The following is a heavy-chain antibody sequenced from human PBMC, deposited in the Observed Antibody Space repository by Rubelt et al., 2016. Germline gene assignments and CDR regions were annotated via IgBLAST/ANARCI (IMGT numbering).Heavy chain of an antibody. CDR3: AGRTAWSAPFDP. J-gene: IGHJ5*02. V-gene: IGHV3-23*01. Sequence: EVQLLESGGGLVQPGGSLRLSCAASGFTFSSYAMSWVRQAPGKGLKWVSSISVSGTATYYSDSVQTRFTISRDNSKNTLYLQMNSRTAEDTAVYYCAGRTAWSAPFDPWGQGTLVTVSS. D-gene: IGHD2-15*01. CDR1: GFTFSSYA. CDR2: ISVSGTAT.